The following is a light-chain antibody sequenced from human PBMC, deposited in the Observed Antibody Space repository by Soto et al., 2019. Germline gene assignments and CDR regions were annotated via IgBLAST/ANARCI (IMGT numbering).Light chain of an antibody. CDR1: SSDIGGYNY. Sequence: QSVLTQPPSASESPGQSVTISCTGTSSDIGGYNYVSWYQQHPGKAPKLIIYEVSKRPSGVPDRFSGSKSGNTASLTVSGLQAEDEADYYCTSYAGSNNLVFAGGTKLTVL. J-gene: IGLJ3*02. V-gene: IGLV2-8*01. CDR2: EVS. CDR3: TSYAGSNNLV.